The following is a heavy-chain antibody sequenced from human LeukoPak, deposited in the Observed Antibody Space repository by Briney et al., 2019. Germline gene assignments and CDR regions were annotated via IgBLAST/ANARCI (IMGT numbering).Heavy chain of an antibody. CDR3: AKGACGGDCGYSDS. V-gene: IGHV3-30*18. CDR2: ISCDGRTK. D-gene: IGHD2-21*02. Sequence: GGSLRLSCGDSTFNFSDYGMHWVRQAPGKGLEWLALISCDGRTKFYADSLKGRFTISRDISKNTLYLQINSLRPEDTAVYHCAKGACGGDCGYSDSWGQGTLITVSS. CDR1: TFNFSDYG. J-gene: IGHJ4*02.